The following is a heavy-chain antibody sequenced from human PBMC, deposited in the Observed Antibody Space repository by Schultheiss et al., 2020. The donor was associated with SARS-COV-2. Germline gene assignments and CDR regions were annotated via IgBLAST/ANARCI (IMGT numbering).Heavy chain of an antibody. J-gene: IGHJ3*02. CDR2: INHSGST. Sequence: TLSLTCAVYGGSFSGYYWSWIRQPPGKGLEWIGEINHSGSTNYNPSLKSRVTISVDTSKNQFSLKLSSVTAADTAVYYCASFSGSYFSADAFDIWGQGTMVTVSS. CDR3: ASFSGSYFSADAFDI. CDR1: GGSFSGYY. V-gene: IGHV4-34*01. D-gene: IGHD1-26*01.